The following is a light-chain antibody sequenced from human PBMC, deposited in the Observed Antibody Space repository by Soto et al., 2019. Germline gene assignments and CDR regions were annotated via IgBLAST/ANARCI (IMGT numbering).Light chain of an antibody. CDR2: GAS. V-gene: IGKV3-15*01. J-gene: IGKJ5*01. CDR1: RTVHGN. Sequence: EIVMTQSPATVSVSAGDRVTLSWRASRTVHGNVAWYQHKPGQAPRLLIYGASTRATGIPARFSGSESGTEFTLTISSLQSEDFAVYYGQQYNNWPPITFGQGTRLEIK. CDR3: QQYNNWPPIT.